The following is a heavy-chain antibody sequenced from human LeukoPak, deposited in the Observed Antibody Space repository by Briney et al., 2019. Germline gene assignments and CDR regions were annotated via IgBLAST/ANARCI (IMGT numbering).Heavy chain of an antibody. V-gene: IGHV5-51*01. D-gene: IGHD6-25*01. CDR3: ARDLAAAQNAFDI. CDR2: IYPSDSDT. CDR1: GYSFTTYW. Sequence: GESLKISCEGSGYSFTTYWIGWVRQMPGKGLEWMGIIYPSDSDTRYSPSFQGQVTISADKSTNTAYLQWSSLKASVTAMYYCARDLAAAQNAFDIWGQGTMVTVSS. J-gene: IGHJ3*02.